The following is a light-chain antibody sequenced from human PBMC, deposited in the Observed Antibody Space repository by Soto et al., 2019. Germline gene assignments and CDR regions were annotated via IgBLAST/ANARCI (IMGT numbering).Light chain of an antibody. CDR3: SSYTSSSTVV. J-gene: IGLJ2*01. CDR1: SSDVGGYNY. V-gene: IGLV2-14*01. Sequence: QSVLTQPASVSGSPGQSITISCTGTSSDVGGYNYVSWYQHHPGKAPKLMIFEVSNRPSGVSNRFSGSKSGNTASLTISGLRAEDEADFYYSSYTSSSTVVFGGGTKLTVL. CDR2: EVS.